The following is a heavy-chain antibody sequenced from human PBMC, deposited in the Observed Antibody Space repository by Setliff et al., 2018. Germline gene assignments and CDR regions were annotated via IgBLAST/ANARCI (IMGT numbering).Heavy chain of an antibody. CDR2: INPSGGST. J-gene: IGHJ6*02. Sequence: ASVKVSCKASGYTFTSYYMHWVRQAPGQGLEWMGIINPSGGSTSYAQKFQGRVTMTRDTSTSTVYMELSSLRSEDTAVYYCAGTYYNFWSALDYYYYGMDVWGQGTTVTVSS. CDR1: GYTFTSYY. V-gene: IGHV1-46*01. CDR3: AGTYYNFWSALDYYYYGMDV. D-gene: IGHD3-3*01.